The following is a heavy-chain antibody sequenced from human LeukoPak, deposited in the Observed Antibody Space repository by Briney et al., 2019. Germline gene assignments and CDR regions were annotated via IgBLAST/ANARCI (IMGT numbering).Heavy chain of an antibody. D-gene: IGHD3-22*01. V-gene: IGHV4-61*02. CDR2: IHTIGNT. J-gene: IGHJ4*02. CDR3: ARDRSYYSDTGTDY. Sequence: PSETLSLTCTVSGVSISRGSHYWSWLRQPAGTGLEWIGRIHTIGNTNYSPSLWRRVTISVDTSKNQFSLRLHSVTAADTAVYYCARDRSYYSDTGTDYWGQGALVTVSS. CDR1: GVSISRGSHY.